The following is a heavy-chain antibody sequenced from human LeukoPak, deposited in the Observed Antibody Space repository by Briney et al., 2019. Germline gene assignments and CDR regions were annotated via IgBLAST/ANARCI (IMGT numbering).Heavy chain of an antibody. V-gene: IGHV3-48*04. Sequence: GGSVRLSCAASGFTFSSYSMNWVRQPPGKGLGWVSYISNSSSIIYYADSVKGRFTISRDNAKNSLYLQMNSLRADDTAVYYCARGRPMITFGGIIVPDAFDIWGQGTMVTVSS. D-gene: IGHD3-16*02. CDR2: ISNSSSII. J-gene: IGHJ3*02. CDR3: ARGRPMITFGGIIVPDAFDI. CDR1: GFTFSSYS.